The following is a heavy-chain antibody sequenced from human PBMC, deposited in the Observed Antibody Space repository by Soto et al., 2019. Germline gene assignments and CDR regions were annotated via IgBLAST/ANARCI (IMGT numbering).Heavy chain of an antibody. Sequence: QLQLQESGPGLVKPSETLSLTCTVSGGSISSSSYYWGWIRQPPGKGLEWIGGIYYSGSTYYIPSLKSRVTIAVHTSKTQLAPRLHSVAAAVTAVYYCARHYDSYYYYYCSRDVWGKGTTVAVSS. D-gene: IGHD3-3*01. J-gene: IGHJ6*03. V-gene: IGHV4-39*01. CDR3: ARHYDSYYYYYCSRDV. CDR2: IYYSGST. CDR1: GGSISSSSYY.